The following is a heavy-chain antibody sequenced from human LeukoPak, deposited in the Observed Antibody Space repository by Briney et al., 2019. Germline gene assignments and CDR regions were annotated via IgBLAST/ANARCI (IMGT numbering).Heavy chain of an antibody. D-gene: IGHD3-22*01. V-gene: IGHV3-48*01. Sequence: GRSLRLSCAASGFTFSSYSMNWVRQAPGKGLEWVSYISSSSSTIYYADSVKGRFTISRDNAKNSLYLQMNSLRAEDTAVYYCARDYYDSSGYYWSYYYYYGMDVWGQGTTVTVSS. CDR2: ISSSSSTI. J-gene: IGHJ6*02. CDR1: GFTFSSYS. CDR3: ARDYYDSSGYYWSYYYYYGMDV.